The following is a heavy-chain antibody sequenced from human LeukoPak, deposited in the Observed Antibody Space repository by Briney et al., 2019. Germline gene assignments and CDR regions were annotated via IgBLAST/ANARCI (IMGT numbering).Heavy chain of an antibody. J-gene: IGHJ4*02. CDR1: GGSISSYY. CDR3: ASSSGWYQYYFDY. D-gene: IGHD6-19*01. Sequence: SETLSLTCTVSGGSISSYYWSWIRQPPGKGLEWIGEINHSGSTNYNPSLKSRVTISVDTSKNQFSLKLSSVTAADTAVYYCASSSGWYQYYFDYWGQGTLVTVSS. CDR2: INHSGST. V-gene: IGHV4-34*01.